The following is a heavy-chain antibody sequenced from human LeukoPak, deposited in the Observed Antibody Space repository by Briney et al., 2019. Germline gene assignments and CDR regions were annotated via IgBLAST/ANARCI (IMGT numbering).Heavy chain of an antibody. CDR2: ISYDGSNK. D-gene: IGHD2-15*01. V-gene: IGHV3-30-3*01. Sequence: GGSLRLSCAASGFTFSSYAMHWVRQAPGKGLEWVAVISYDGSNKYYADSVKGRFTISRDNSKNTLYLQMNSLRAEDTAVYYCARSQGWSVVVVAPGAFDIWGQGTMVTVSS. J-gene: IGHJ3*02. CDR1: GFTFSSYA. CDR3: ARSQGWSVVVVAPGAFDI.